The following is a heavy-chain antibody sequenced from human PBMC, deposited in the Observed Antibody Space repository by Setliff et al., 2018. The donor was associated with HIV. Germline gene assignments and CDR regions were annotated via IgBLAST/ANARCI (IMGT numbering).Heavy chain of an antibody. V-gene: IGHV3-73*01. CDR2: IRSRSNSHAT. Sequence: PGGSLRLSCVASGFPFSGSAVHWVRQPPGKGLECVGRIRSRSNSHATVYAAAVRGRFTISRDDSKNTVYLQVHSLRIEDTAVYYCARDLASPDYSSGCPGYWGQGTLVTVSS. D-gene: IGHD6-19*01. CDR3: ARDLASPDYSSGCPGY. J-gene: IGHJ4*02. CDR1: GFPFSGSA.